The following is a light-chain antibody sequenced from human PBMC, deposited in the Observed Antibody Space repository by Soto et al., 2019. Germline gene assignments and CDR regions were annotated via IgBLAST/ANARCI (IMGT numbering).Light chain of an antibody. J-gene: IGKJ1*01. CDR2: KAS. CDR3: QHYNTCSEA. CDR1: QTISSW. Sequence: IKSATTVSQSIGDRVTXTCRASQTISSWLAWYQQKPGKAPKLLIYKASTLKSGVPSRFSGSGSGTEFTLTISSLQPDDFATYYCQHYNTCSEAFGQGTKVDI. V-gene: IGKV1-5*03.